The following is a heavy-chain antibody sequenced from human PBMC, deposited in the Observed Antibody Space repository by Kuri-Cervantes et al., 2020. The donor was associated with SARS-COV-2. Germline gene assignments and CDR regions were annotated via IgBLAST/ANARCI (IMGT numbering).Heavy chain of an antibody. J-gene: IGHJ6*04. Sequence: GGSLRLSCAVSGFIFSSYGMHWVRQAPGKGLEWVAVIWFDGSHKYYADSVKGRFSISRDNSKNMLYLQMNSLRVEDTAVYYCARDLFGWSDGSWMDVWGKGTTVTVSS. CDR2: IWFDGSHK. CDR3: ARDLFGWSDGSWMDV. CDR1: GFIFSSYG. V-gene: IGHV3-33*08. D-gene: IGHD1-1*01.